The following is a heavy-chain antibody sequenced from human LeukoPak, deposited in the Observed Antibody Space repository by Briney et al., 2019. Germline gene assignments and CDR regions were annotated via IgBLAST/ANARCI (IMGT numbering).Heavy chain of an antibody. CDR2: ISGSGGST. CDR3: TIHYDSSGYYYYYYYGMDV. V-gene: IGHV3-23*01. Sequence: GGSLRLSCAASGFTFSSYAMSWVRQAPGKGLEWVSAISGSGGSTYYADSVKGRFTISRDNSKNTLYLQMNSLRAEDTAVYYSTIHYDSSGYYYYYYYGMDVWGQGTTVTVSS. D-gene: IGHD3-22*01. J-gene: IGHJ6*02. CDR1: GFTFSSYA.